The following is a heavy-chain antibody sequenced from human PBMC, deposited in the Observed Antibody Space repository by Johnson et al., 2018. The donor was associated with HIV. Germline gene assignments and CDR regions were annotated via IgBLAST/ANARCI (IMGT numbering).Heavy chain of an antibody. D-gene: IGHD2-15*01. CDR1: GFTFSDYY. Sequence: QVQLVESGGGAERPGGSLRLSCAASGFTFSDYYMSWIRQAPGKGLEWVSYISSSGSTIYYADSVKGRFTISRDNAKNSLYLQMNSLRAEDTAVYYCARVAALYDAFDIWGQGTMVTVSS. CDR2: ISSSGSTI. CDR3: ARVAALYDAFDI. J-gene: IGHJ3*02. V-gene: IGHV3-11*04.